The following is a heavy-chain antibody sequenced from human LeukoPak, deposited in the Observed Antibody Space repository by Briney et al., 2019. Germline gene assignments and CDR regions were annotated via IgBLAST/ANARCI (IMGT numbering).Heavy chain of an antibody. CDR3: ATLYGDYNWYFDL. CDR1: QLTFNRYV. D-gene: IGHD4-17*01. V-gene: IGHV3-23*01. Sequence: PGGSLRLSCTSSQLTFNRYVMAWVRQAPGKGLEWVSTISASGGTTYYADSVQGRLTISRDNSKNTLYLQMNSLRAEDTAVYYCATLYGDYNWYFDLWGRGTLVTVSS. CDR2: ISASGGTT. J-gene: IGHJ2*01.